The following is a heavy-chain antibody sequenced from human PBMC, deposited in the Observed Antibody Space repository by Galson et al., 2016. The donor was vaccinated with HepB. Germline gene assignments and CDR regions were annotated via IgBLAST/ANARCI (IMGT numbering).Heavy chain of an antibody. CDR3: ARAGGVANGYALDI. V-gene: IGHV3-7*04. Sequence: SLRLSCAVSGFTFNSHWMTWIRQAPGQGLEWVAKIKEDGCQKYYVDSVQGRFTISRDNAKNSLYLQMNSLRAEDTAVYYCARAGGVANGYALDIWGQGTMVSVSS. D-gene: IGHD1-26*01. CDR2: IKEDGCQK. CDR1: GFTFNSHW. J-gene: IGHJ3*02.